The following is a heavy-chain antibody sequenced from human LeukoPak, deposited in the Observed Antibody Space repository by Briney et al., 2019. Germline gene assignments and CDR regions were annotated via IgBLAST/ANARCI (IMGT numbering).Heavy chain of an antibody. Sequence: GGSLRLSCAASGFTFSSYWMHWVRQAPGKGLEWVSAISGSGGSTYYADSVKGRFTISRDNSKNTLYLQMNSLRAEDTAVYYCARDHCTNGVCYREEAFDYWGQGTLVTVSS. CDR1: GFTFSSYW. CDR2: ISGSGGST. V-gene: IGHV3-23*01. J-gene: IGHJ4*02. CDR3: ARDHCTNGVCYREEAFDY. D-gene: IGHD2-8*01.